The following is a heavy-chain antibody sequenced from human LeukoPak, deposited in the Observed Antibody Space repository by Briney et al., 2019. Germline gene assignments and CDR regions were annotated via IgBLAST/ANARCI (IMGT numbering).Heavy chain of an antibody. J-gene: IGHJ4*02. V-gene: IGHV3-21*01. CDR3: AREPVAGTAPR. Sequence: GGSLRLSCAASGFTFSIYRVNWVRQAPGKGLEWVSSISSSSNYIYYADSVKGRVTISRDNAKNSLYLQMKSLRAEDTAVYYCAREPVAGTAPRWGQGTLVTVSS. D-gene: IGHD6-19*01. CDR2: ISSSSNYI. CDR1: GFTFSIYR.